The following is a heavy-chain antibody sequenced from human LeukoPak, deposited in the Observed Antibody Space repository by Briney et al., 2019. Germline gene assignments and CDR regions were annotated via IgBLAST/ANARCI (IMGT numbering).Heavy chain of an antibody. Sequence: GGSLRLSCAASGSAFSRSWIHWVRQAPGKGLVWVSHINHDATRTTYADSVRGRFTISRDKSKNTVSLQMNSLGAEDTAVYYCASDGAYAMAVWGQGTTVTVSS. CDR2: INHDATRT. CDR1: GSAFSRSW. V-gene: IGHV3-74*01. D-gene: IGHD1-26*01. CDR3: ASDGAYAMAV. J-gene: IGHJ6*02.